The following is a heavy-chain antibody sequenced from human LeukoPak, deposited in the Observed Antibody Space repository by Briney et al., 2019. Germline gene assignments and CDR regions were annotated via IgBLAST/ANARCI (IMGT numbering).Heavy chain of an antibody. CDR3: ARDQGVSSGGDNWFDP. CDR2: IFSRAGNS. CDR1: GYTFTGYY. J-gene: IGHJ5*02. Sequence: ASVKVSCKASGYTFTGYYMHWVRQAPGQGLEWVGIIFSRAGNSNYAQKFQGRVTMTRDTSISTAYMELSRLRSDDTAVYYCARDQGVSSGGDNWFDPWGQGTLVTVSS. V-gene: IGHV1-46*01. D-gene: IGHD3-10*01.